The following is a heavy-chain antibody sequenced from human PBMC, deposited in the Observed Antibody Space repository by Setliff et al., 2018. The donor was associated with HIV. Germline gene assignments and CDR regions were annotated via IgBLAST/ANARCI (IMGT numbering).Heavy chain of an antibody. CDR3: AREVAADGTYFDY. J-gene: IGHJ4*01. CDR1: GLTFSNSA. Sequence: PGGSLRLSCAASGLTFSNSAMHWVRQAPGKGLGWVAGISYDGSNKYYTDSVKGRFTISRDNSKNTLYLQMNSLRAEDSAVYYCAREVAADGTYFDYWGQGALVTVSS. CDR2: ISYDGSNK. V-gene: IGHV3-30*04. D-gene: IGHD6-13*01.